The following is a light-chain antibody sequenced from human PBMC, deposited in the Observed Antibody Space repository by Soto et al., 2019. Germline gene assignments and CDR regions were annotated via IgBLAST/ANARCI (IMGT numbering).Light chain of an antibody. CDR1: QSVSSSY. CDR2: GAS. CDR3: QQYGSSPHT. Sequence: EIVLTQSPGTLSLSPGERATLSCRASQSVSSSYLAWYQHKPGQAPRLLIYGASSRATGIPDMFSGSGSGTDFTLTISRLEPEDFAGYYCQQYGSSPHTFGQGTKLEIK. V-gene: IGKV3-20*01. J-gene: IGKJ2*01.